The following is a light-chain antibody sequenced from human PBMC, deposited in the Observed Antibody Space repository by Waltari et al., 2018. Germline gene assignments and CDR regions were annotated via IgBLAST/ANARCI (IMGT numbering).Light chain of an antibody. Sequence: EIVLTQSPATLSVSPGERAPLPCRASQSVNTYLAWYQQKPGQAPRLLISGAFSRATGISARFSGSGSGTDFTLTISSLEFADSAVYYCQQYYKWPLTFGGGTKMEIK. J-gene: IGKJ4*01. CDR1: QSVNTY. CDR2: GAF. CDR3: QQYYKWPLT. V-gene: IGKV3-15*01.